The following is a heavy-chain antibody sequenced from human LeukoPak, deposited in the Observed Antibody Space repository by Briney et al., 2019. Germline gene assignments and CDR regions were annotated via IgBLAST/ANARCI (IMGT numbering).Heavy chain of an antibody. J-gene: IGHJ4*02. CDR3: ARSSHRDGDTFDY. CDR1: GYTFTSYG. V-gene: IGHV1-18*01. CDR2: ISGYNGNT. Sequence: GSVKVSCKASGYTFTSYGINWVRQAPGQGLEWMGWISGYNGNTNYAQKLQGRVTMTTGPSTTTAYMELRSLRSDDTAVYYCARSSHRDGDTFDYWGQGTLVTVSS. D-gene: IGHD3-10*01.